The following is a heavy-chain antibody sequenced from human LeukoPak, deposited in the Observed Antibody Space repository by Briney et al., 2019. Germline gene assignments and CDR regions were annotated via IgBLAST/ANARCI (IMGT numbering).Heavy chain of an antibody. V-gene: IGHV4-59*01. D-gene: IGHD6-13*01. J-gene: IGHJ4*02. CDR3: ARVYSAGAAAGDFDY. Sequence: SETLSLTCTVSGGSLSSYYWSWIRQPPGEGLEWVGYIYYSGSTNYNPSLKSRVTISVDTSKNQFSLKLSSVTAADTAVYYCARVYSAGAAAGDFDYGGQGTLVTVSS. CDR2: IYYSGST. CDR1: GGSLSSYY.